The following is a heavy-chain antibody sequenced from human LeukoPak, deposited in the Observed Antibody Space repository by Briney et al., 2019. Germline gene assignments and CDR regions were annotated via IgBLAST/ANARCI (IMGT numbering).Heavy chain of an antibody. CDR1: GFTFSSYA. D-gene: IGHD6-19*01. CDR2: IWYDGSNK. V-gene: IGHV3-33*08. CDR3: ARERIAVAGEFDY. Sequence: GRSLRLSCAASGFTFSSYAMHWVRQAPGKGLEWVAVIWYDGSNKYYADSVKGRFTISRDNSKNTLYLQMNSLRAEDTAVYYCARERIAVAGEFDYWGQGTLVTVSS. J-gene: IGHJ4*02.